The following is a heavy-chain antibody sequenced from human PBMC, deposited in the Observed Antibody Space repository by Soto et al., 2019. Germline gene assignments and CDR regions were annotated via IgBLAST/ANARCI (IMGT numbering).Heavy chain of an antibody. J-gene: IGHJ4*02. CDR3: ARPGGYESGDFDY. CDR1: GYTFTSYY. D-gene: IGHD5-12*01. Sequence: ASLNGSWKSSGYTFTSYYIHWVRQAPGQGLEWMGIINPSGGSTSYAQKFQGRVTMTRDTSTSTVYMELSSLRSEDTAVYYCARPGGYESGDFDYWGQGTLVTSPQ. CDR2: INPSGGST. V-gene: IGHV1-46*01.